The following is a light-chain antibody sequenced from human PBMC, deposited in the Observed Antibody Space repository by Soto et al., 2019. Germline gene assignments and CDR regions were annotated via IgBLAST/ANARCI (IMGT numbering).Light chain of an antibody. Sequence: EIVVKQSAATLSVSPGERATLSCRASQSVSGNLAWYQQKPGQAPRLLIYGASTRATGIPARFSGSGSGTEFTLTINSLQSEDCAVYYCQQYNKWWTFGQGTKVDIK. J-gene: IGKJ1*01. V-gene: IGKV3-15*01. CDR3: QQYNKWWT. CDR1: QSVSGN. CDR2: GAS.